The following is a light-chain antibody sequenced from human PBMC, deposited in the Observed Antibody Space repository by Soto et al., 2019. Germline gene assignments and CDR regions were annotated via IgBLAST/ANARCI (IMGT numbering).Light chain of an antibody. V-gene: IGKV1-27*01. J-gene: IGKJ3*01. CDR2: AAS. CDR3: QKYSSAPFT. CDR1: QGISNY. Sequence: DIQMTQSPSSLSASVGDRVTITCRASQGISNYVAWYQQKPGTAPKVLISAASTLQSGIPSRFSGSGFGTDFTLNISSLQPEDVATVYCQKYSSAPFTFGPGTKVEIK.